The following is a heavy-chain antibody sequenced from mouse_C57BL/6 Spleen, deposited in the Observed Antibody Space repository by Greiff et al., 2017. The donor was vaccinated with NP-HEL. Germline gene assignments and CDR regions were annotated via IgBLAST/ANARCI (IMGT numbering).Heavy chain of an antibody. D-gene: IGHD4-1*01. V-gene: IGHV5-17*01. Sequence: EVQLVESGGGLVKPGGSLQLSCAASGFTFSDYGMPWVRQAPAKGLEWVAYISSGSSTIYYADTVKGRFTISRDNAKNTLFLQMTSLRSEDTAMYYCARTPNWDQAWFAYWGQGTLVTVSA. CDR1: GFTFSDYG. CDR3: ARTPNWDQAWFAY. CDR2: ISSGSSTI. J-gene: IGHJ3*01.